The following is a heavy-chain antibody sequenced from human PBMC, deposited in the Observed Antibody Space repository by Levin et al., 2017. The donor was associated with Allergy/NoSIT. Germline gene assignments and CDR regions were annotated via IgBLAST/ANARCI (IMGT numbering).Heavy chain of an antibody. CDR1: GGSISGGGYH. D-gene: IGHD2-2*03. CDR3: AREDGSTYDF. CDR2: IYYSGST. J-gene: IGHJ4*02. V-gene: IGHV4-31*03. Sequence: SETLSLTCTVSGGSISGGGYHWTWIRQHPETGLEWIGYIYYSGSTFYNPSLKSRLMISVDTSKNLFSLNVRSVTAADTDVYYCAREDGSTYDFWGQGALVTV.